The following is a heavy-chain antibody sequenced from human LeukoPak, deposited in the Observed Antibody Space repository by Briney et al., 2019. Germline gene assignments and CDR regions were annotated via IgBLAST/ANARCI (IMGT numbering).Heavy chain of an antibody. CDR1: GFTFDDYA. D-gene: IGHD3-22*01. CDR3: AKSNYYDSSGYYYGAFDI. J-gene: IGHJ3*02. V-gene: IGHV3-9*03. Sequence: PGRSLRLSCAASGFTFDDYAMHWVRQAPGKGLEWVSGISWNSGSIGYADSVKGRFTISRDNAKNSLYLQMNSLRAEDMALYYCAKSNYYDSSGYYYGAFDIWGQGTMVTVSS. CDR2: ISWNSGSI.